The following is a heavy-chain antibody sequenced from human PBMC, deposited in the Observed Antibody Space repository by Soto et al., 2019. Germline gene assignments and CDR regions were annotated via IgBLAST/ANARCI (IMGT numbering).Heavy chain of an antibody. D-gene: IGHD3-22*01. CDR3: ARGGRYYDSSGYPYFDY. CDR1: GFTFSSYD. CDR2: IGTAGDT. V-gene: IGHV3-13*01. J-gene: IGHJ4*02. Sequence: EVQLVESGGGLVQPGGSLRLSCAASGFTFSSYDMHWVRQATGKGLEWVSAIGTAGDTYYPGSVKGRFTISRENAKNSLYLQMNSLRAGDTAVYYCARGGRYYDSSGYPYFDYWGQGTLVTVSS.